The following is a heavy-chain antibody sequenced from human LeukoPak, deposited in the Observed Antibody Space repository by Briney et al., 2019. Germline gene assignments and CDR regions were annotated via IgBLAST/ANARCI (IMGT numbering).Heavy chain of an antibody. Sequence: GGSLRLSCAASGFTFSSYGMHWVRQAPGKGLEWVAFIRYDGSIKYYADSVNGRFTISRDNAKKSLNLQMNSLRAEDTAVYYCASRDGRGGYYPLDYWGQGTLVTVSS. D-gene: IGHD3-22*01. CDR1: GFTFSSYG. J-gene: IGHJ4*02. CDR2: IRYDGSIK. CDR3: ASRDGRGGYYPLDY. V-gene: IGHV3-30*02.